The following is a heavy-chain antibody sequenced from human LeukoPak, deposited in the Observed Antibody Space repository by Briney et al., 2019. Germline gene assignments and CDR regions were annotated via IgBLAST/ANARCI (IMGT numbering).Heavy chain of an antibody. CDR1: GFTFSSYW. J-gene: IGHJ6*03. Sequence: PGGSLRLSCAASGFTFSSYWMHWVRQAPGKGLVWVSRINSDGSSTSYADSVKGRFTISRDNAKNTLYLQMNSLRAEDTALYYCARIGYDFWSGYFVASFYYHYMDVWGKGTTVTVSS. CDR2: INSDGSST. CDR3: ARIGYDFWSGYFVASFYYHYMDV. D-gene: IGHD3-3*01. V-gene: IGHV3-74*01.